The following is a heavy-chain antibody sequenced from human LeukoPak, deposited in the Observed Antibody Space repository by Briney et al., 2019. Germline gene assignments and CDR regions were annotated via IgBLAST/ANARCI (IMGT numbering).Heavy chain of an antibody. V-gene: IGHV4-39*01. CDR3: ARHHSSSGWYWGVNWFDP. CDR1: GGSISSSSYY. J-gene: IGHJ5*02. Sequence: ASETLSLTCTVSGGSISSSSYYWGWIRQPPGKGLEWIGSIYYSGSTYYNPSLKSRVTISVDTSKNQFSLKLSSVTAAATAVYYCARHHSSSGWYWGVNWFDPWGQGTLVTVSS. CDR2: IYYSGST. D-gene: IGHD6-19*01.